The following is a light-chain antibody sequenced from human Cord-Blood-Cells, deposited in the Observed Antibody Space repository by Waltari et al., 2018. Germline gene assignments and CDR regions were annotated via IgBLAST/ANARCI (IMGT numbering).Light chain of an antibody. J-gene: IGLJ1*01. Sequence: QSALTQPASVSGSPGQSITISCTGTSSDVGGYNYVSWYQQHPGKAPTLMIYVVSNRPSGVSKRFSGSKSDSTASLTISGLQAGDEADYYCSSYTSSSTYVFGTGTKVTVL. V-gene: IGLV2-14*01. CDR1: SSDVGGYNY. CDR3: SSYTSSSTYV. CDR2: VVS.